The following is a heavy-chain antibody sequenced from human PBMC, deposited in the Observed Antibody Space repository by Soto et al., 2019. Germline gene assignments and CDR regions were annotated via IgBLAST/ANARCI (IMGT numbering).Heavy chain of an antibody. Sequence: QVQLVQSGAEVKKPGASVKVSCKASGYTFTSYDINWVRQATGQGLEWMGWMNPNSGNTAYAQKFQGRVTMTMNTSISTAYMELSSLRSEDTAVYYCARAKSSGYYYDYWGQGTLVTVSS. J-gene: IGHJ4*02. CDR1: GYTFTSYD. CDR3: ARAKSSGYYYDY. CDR2: MNPNSGNT. V-gene: IGHV1-8*01. D-gene: IGHD3-22*01.